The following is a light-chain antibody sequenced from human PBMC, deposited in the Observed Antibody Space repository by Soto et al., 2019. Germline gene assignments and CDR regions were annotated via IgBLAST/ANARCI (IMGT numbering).Light chain of an antibody. Sequence: DIVMTQSPDSLAVSLGERATINCKSSQSVLSNSNNQNYLAWYQQRPGQPPKLLIYWASTWESGVPDRFSGSGSGTDFTLTISSLQADDVAVYYCQQHYSTLWTFGQGTKVEIK. CDR1: QSVLSNSNNQNY. CDR3: QQHYSTLWT. CDR2: WAS. J-gene: IGKJ1*01. V-gene: IGKV4-1*01.